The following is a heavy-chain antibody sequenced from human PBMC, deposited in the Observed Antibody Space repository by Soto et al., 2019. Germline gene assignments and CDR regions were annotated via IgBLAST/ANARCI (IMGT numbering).Heavy chain of an antibody. Sequence: ASVKVACKASGYTLIDYYTHWVRQAPGQGLEGMGRISPKSCAMNYAQKFQGTITLTWDTSLNTACMELSRLRSDDPALYYCARPAGYISDCYYFDSWGQGPQVTVSS. J-gene: IGHJ4*02. CDR3: ARPAGYISDCYYFDS. V-gene: IGHV1-2*02. CDR2: ISPKSCAM. CDR1: GYTLIDYY. D-gene: IGHD2-15*01.